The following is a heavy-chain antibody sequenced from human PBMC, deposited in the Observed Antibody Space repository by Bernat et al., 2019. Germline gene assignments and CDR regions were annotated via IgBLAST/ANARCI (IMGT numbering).Heavy chain of an antibody. J-gene: IGHJ4*02. CDR1: GGSISSGGYY. V-gene: IGHV4-31*03. Sequence: QVQLQESGPGLVKPSQTLSLTCTVSGGSISSGGYYWSWIRQHPGKGLEWIGYIYYSGSTYYNPSLKSRVTISVDTSKNQFSLKLSSVTAADTAVYYCARGDIVVVTAPPWDWGQGTLVTVSS. CDR2: IYYSGST. CDR3: ARGDIVVVTAPPWD. D-gene: IGHD2-21*02.